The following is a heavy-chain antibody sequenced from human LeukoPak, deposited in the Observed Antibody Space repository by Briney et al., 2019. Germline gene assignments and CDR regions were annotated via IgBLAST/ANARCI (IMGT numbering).Heavy chain of an antibody. CDR2: INPTSGGT. D-gene: IGHD1-26*01. CDR3: ARGQGERELN. V-gene: IGHV1-2*06. Sequence: GGSLRLSCAPSGFTFSRHGMHWVRQAPGQGLEWMGRINPTSGGTTYAQKFQDRVTMTRDMSITTAYMELNRLRSDDTAVYYCARGQGERELNWGQGTLVTVSS. CDR1: GFTFSRHG. J-gene: IGHJ4*02.